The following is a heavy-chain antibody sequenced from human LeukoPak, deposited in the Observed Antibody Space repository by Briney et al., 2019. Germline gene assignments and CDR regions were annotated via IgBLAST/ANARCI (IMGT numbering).Heavy chain of an antibody. CDR2: TYYRSKWYN. CDR1: GDSVSSNSAA. D-gene: IGHD1-26*01. Sequence: SQTLSLTCAISGDSVSSNSAAWNWIRQSPSRGLEWLGRTYYRSKWYNDYAVSVKSRITINPDTSKNQFSLQLNSVTPEDTAVYYCARDWWELLPDYYYYGMDVWGQGTTVTVSS. V-gene: IGHV6-1*01. J-gene: IGHJ6*02. CDR3: ARDWWELLPDYYYYGMDV.